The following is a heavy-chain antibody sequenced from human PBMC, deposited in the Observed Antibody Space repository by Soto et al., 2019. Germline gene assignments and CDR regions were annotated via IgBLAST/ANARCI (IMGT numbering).Heavy chain of an antibody. Sequence: EVQLVESGGGLVQPGGSLRLSCVVSGFTFRSYEMNWVRQAPGKGLEWVSYISSSSSSISYADSVKGRFIISRDNAKKSLYLQMNSLCDEETAVYYCARESCSSSSCSTRYGMDVWGQGTTVIVSS. V-gene: IGHV3-48*03. J-gene: IGHJ6*02. CDR3: ARESCSSSSCSTRYGMDV. CDR2: ISSSSSSI. D-gene: IGHD2-2*01. CDR1: GFTFRSYE.